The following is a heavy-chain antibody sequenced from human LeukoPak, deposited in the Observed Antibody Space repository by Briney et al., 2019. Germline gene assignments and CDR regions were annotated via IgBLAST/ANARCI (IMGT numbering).Heavy chain of an antibody. CDR3: ARAESQSYSIDY. V-gene: IGHV1-8*02. CDR1: GYTFTSYD. J-gene: IGHJ4*02. D-gene: IGHD2-21*01. CDR2: MNPNSGNT. Sequence: ASVKVSCKASGYTFTSYDINWVRQATGQGLEWMGWMNPNSGNTGYAQKFQGRVTMTRDTSISTAYMEVSGLISDDTAVYYCARAESQSYSIDYWGQGTLVTVSS.